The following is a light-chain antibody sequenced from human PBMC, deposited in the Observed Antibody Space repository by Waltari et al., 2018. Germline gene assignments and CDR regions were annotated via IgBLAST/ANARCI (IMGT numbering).Light chain of an antibody. J-gene: IGLJ2*01. CDR2: DVN. CDR1: SSAVGASNS. CDR3: SSYTTTSTLV. Sequence: QSALTQPASVSGSPGQSITISCIGTSSAVGASNSVSWYQHHPGKAPKLMIYDVNRRPSGVSNRFSGSKSGSTASLTISGLQAEDEADYYCSSYTTTSTLVFGGGTKVTVL. V-gene: IGLV2-14*03.